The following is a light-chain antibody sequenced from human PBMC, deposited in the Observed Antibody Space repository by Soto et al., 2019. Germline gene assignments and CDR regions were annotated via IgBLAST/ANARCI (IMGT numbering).Light chain of an antibody. J-gene: IGKJ3*01. CDR1: QSVSSY. Sequence: EIVLTQSPATLSLSPGGRATLSCRASQSVSSYLAWYQQKPGQAPRLLIYDASNRATGIPARFSGSGSGTDFSLTISGLEPEDLAVYYCQQRSNWLFTFGPGTKVDIK. CDR3: QQRSNWLFT. V-gene: IGKV3-11*01. CDR2: DAS.